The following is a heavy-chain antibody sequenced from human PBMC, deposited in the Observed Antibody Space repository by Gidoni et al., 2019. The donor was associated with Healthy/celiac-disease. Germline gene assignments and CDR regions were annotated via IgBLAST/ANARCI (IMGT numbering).Heavy chain of an antibody. Sequence: QVQLVQSGAEVKKPGSSVKVSCKASGGTFSSYAISWVRQAPGQGLEWMGGIIPIFGTANYAQKFQGRVTITADKSTSTAYMELSSLRSEDTAVYYCARQLESRGPLYSSSAFDIWGQGTMVTVSS. D-gene: IGHD6-13*01. CDR3: ARQLESRGPLYSSSAFDI. V-gene: IGHV1-69*06. J-gene: IGHJ3*02. CDR1: GGTFSSYA. CDR2: IIPIFGTA.